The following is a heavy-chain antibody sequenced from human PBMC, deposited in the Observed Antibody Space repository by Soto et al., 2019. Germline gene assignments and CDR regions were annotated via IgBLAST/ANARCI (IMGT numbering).Heavy chain of an antibody. Sequence: QVQLQESGPGLVKPSGTLSLTCAVSGASISSSNWWSWVRQPPGKGLEWIGEIYHIGHTNYNPSLESRVTISVDKSTNQFSLRLSSVTAADMAVYYCARRTWGMDVWGQWTTVIVSS. V-gene: IGHV4-4*02. D-gene: IGHD2-8*01. CDR1: GASISSSNW. J-gene: IGHJ6*02. CDR2: IYHIGHT. CDR3: ARRTWGMDV.